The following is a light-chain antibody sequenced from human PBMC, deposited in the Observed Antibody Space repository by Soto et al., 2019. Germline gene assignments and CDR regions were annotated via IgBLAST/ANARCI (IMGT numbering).Light chain of an antibody. J-gene: IGKJ4*01. CDR1: QSISRW. CDR3: QKYNSAPLT. V-gene: IGKV1-5*01. CDR2: DAS. Sequence: DIQMTQSPSTLSASVGDRVTITCRASQSISRWLAWHQQKPGKAPKLLIYDASSLESGVPSRFSGSGSGTEFTLTISSLQPDDFATYYCQKYNSAPLTFGGGTKVDIK.